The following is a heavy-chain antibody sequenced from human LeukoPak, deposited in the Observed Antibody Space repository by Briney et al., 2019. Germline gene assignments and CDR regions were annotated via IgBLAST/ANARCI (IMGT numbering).Heavy chain of an antibody. CDR3: ARGSIDFGAVDFDY. V-gene: IGHV3-48*03. Sequence: PGGSLRLSCAASGFPFSSYEMNWVRQAPGKGLEGVSYISSSGSTIYYADSVKGRFTISRDNAKNSLYLQMNSLRAEDTAVYYCARGSIDFGAVDFDYWGQGTLVTVSS. CDR1: GFPFSSYE. CDR2: ISSSGSTI. J-gene: IGHJ4*02. D-gene: IGHD3-16*01.